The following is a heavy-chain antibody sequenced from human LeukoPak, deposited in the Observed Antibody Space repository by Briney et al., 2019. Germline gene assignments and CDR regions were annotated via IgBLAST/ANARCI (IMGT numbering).Heavy chain of an antibody. Sequence: SGPALVKPTQTLTLTCTFSGFSLRTSGMCVSWIRQPPGKALEWLARIDWDDDKHYSTSLKTRLTISKDTSKNQVVLTMTNMIAVDTATYSCVRTFGYCSGATCYTIFDFWGQGTLVTVSS. V-gene: IGHV2-70*11. CDR3: VRTFGYCSGATCYTIFDF. J-gene: IGHJ4*02. D-gene: IGHD2-2*02. CDR2: IDWDDDK. CDR1: GFSLRTSGMC.